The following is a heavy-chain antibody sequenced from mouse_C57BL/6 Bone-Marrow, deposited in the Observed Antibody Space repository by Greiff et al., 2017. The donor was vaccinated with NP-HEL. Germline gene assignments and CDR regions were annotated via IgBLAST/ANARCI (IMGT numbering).Heavy chain of an antibody. CDR1: GFTFSDYY. V-gene: IGHV5-12*01. J-gene: IGHJ1*03. CDR3: AKVYYGSRVDWYFDV. D-gene: IGHD1-1*01. CDR2: ISNGGGST. Sequence: EVHLVESGGGLVQPGGSLKLSCAASGFTFSDYYMYWVRQTPEKRLEWVAYISNGGGSTYYPDTVKGRFTISRDNAKNTLYLQMSRLKSEDTAMYYCAKVYYGSRVDWYFDVWGTGTTVTVSS.